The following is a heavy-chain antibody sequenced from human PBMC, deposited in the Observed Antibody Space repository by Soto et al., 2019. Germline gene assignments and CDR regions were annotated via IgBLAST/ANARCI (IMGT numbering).Heavy chain of an antibody. CDR1: GFSLSTTGVG. V-gene: IGHV2-5*02. CDR2: VFWDDDK. J-gene: IGHJ3*01. Sequence: QITLKESGPTLVKPTQTLTLTCTYSGFSLSTTGVGVGWIRQPPGKALEWLAIVFWDDDKRYSLSLKNRLTITQDTSKNQVVFTITNMDPADTATYYCARSLASWVNVFDFWGQGTLVTVSS. CDR3: ARSLASWVNVFDF.